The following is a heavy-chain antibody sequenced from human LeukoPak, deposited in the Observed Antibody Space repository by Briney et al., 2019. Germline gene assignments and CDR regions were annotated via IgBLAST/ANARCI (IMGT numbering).Heavy chain of an antibody. V-gene: IGHV4-39*01. CDR1: GGSISSSSYY. CDR2: IYYCGST. J-gene: IGHJ4*02. Sequence: MSSETLSLTCTVSGGSISSSSYYWGWIRQPPGKGLEWIGSIYYCGSTYYNPSLKSRVTLSVDTSKNQFSLKLSSVTAADTAVYCCARLVSDILTGYYKPQGYYFDYWGQGTLVTVSS. CDR3: ARLVSDILTGYYKPQGYYFDY. D-gene: IGHD3-9*01.